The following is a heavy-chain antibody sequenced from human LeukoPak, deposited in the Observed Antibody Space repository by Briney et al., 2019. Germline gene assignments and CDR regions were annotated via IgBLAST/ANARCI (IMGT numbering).Heavy chain of an antibody. D-gene: IGHD1-7*01. CDR3: ARGTGTTSGGAAY. V-gene: IGHV1-2*02. CDR2: INPNSGGT. Sequence: ASVKDSCKASGYTFTGYYMHWVRQAPGQGLEWMGWINPNSGGTHYAQKFQGRVTMTRDTSISTAYMELSRLRSDDTAVYYCARGTGTTSGGAAYWGQGTLVTVSS. CDR1: GYTFTGYY. J-gene: IGHJ4*02.